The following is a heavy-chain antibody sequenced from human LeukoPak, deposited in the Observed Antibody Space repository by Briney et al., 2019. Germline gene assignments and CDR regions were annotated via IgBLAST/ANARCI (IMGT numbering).Heavy chain of an antibody. CDR1: GGSISSSNYY. V-gene: IGHV4-39*01. CDR3: ARQTRYYDTSGTLGAFDI. CDR2: IYYTGSM. Sequence: SETLPLTCTVSGGSISSSNYYWGWIRQPPGKGLEWIGTIYYTGSMFYSPSLKSRVTVSVDTSKNQFSLKLSSVTAADTALYYCARQTRYYDTSGTLGAFDIWGQGTLVTVSS. D-gene: IGHD3-22*01. J-gene: IGHJ3*02.